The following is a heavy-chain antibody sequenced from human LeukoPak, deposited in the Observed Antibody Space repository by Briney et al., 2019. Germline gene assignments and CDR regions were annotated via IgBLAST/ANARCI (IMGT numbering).Heavy chain of an antibody. J-gene: IGHJ2*01. Sequence: GGSLRLSCAASGFTVSSNYMSWVRQVPGKGLEWVSVIYSGGSTYYADSVKGRFTISRDNSKNTLYLQMNSLRAEDTAVYYCAKGSGDYVWNWYFDLWGRGTLVTVSS. V-gene: IGHV3-53*01. CDR2: IYSGGST. CDR3: AKGSGDYVWNWYFDL. CDR1: GFTVSSNY. D-gene: IGHD4-17*01.